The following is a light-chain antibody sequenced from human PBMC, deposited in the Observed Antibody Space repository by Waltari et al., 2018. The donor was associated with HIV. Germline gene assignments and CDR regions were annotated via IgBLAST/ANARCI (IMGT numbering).Light chain of an antibody. CDR1: NTGSKS. Sequence: SYVLTQPPSVSVAPGQTARISCDGDNTGSKSVHWSQQKPGTAPVCVVYYDTDRPSGIPERFSGSNSGNTATLIISGVEAGEEAYYYCHVWDSFSDHRVFGGGTELTVL. CDR2: YDT. J-gene: IGLJ2*01. CDR3: HVWDSFSDHRV. V-gene: IGLV3-21*02.